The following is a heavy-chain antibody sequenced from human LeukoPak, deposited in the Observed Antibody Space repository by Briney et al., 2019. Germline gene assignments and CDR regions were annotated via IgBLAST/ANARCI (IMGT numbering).Heavy chain of an antibody. J-gene: IGHJ4*02. D-gene: IGHD6-6*01. V-gene: IGHV4-34*01. CDR2: INHSGST. Sequence: SETLSPTCAVYGGSFSGYYWSWIRQPPGKGLEWIGEINHSGSTNYNPSLKSRVTISVDTSKNQFSLKLSSVTAADTAVYYCARGLGIAARPIDYWGQGTLVTVSS. CDR1: GGSFSGYY. CDR3: ARGLGIAARPIDY.